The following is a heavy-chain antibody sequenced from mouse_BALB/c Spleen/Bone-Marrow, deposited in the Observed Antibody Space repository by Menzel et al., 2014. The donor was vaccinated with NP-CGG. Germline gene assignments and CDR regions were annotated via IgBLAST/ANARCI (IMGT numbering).Heavy chain of an antibody. D-gene: IGHD1-3*01. V-gene: IGHV14-3*02. CDR2: IDPANGNT. J-gene: IGHJ1*01. CDR3: ARQEFAIYWYFDV. CDR1: GFNIKDTY. Sequence: EVQLQQSGAELVKPGASVKLSCSASGFNIKDTYMHWVKQRPEQGLEWIGRIDPANGNTKYDPKFQGKATITADTSSNTVDLQLSSLTFEDTAVYYCARQEFAIYWYFDVWGAGTTVTVSS.